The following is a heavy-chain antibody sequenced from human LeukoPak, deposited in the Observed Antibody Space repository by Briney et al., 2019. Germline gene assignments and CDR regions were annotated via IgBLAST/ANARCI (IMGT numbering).Heavy chain of an antibody. CDR3: AKDRSGSYGYHYFDY. V-gene: IGHV3-23*01. CDR2: ISGSGGST. J-gene: IGHJ4*02. D-gene: IGHD5-18*01. Sequence: GGSLRLSCAASGFTFSSDAMSWVRQAPGKGLEWVSAISGSGGSTYYADSVKGRFTISRDNSKNTLYLQMNSLRAEDTAVYYCAKDRSGSYGYHYFDYWGQGTLVTVSS. CDR1: GFTFSSDA.